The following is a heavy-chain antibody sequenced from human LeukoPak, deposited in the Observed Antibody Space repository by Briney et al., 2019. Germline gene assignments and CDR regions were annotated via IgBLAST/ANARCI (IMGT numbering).Heavy chain of an antibody. CDR1: GFTFSSYA. CDR2: ISGSGGST. J-gene: IGHJ4*02. V-gene: IGHV3-23*01. CDR3: AKDSSGSDAIDY. D-gene: IGHD6-19*01. Sequence: GGSLRLSCAASGFTFSSYAMSWVRRAPGKGLEWVSAISGSGGSTYYADSVKGRFTISRDNSKNTLYLQMNSLRAEDTAVYYCAKDSSGSDAIDYWGQGTLVTVSS.